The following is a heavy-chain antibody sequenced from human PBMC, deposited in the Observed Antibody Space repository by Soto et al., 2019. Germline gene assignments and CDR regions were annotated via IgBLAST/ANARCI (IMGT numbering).Heavy chain of an antibody. CDR1: GASFSGYY. CDR3: AKYCYSLGGPDY. J-gene: IGHJ4*01. D-gene: IGHD2-21*01. CDR2: INHSRST. V-gene: IGHV4-34*01. Sequence: SESRSLTCGVYGASFSGYYWIWIRQPPGKGLEWIGEINHSRSTNYNTSLKRRVIISVDTSKNQFSLKLSSVTAAATAVYYCAKYCYSLGGPDYWGQGTLVTVSS.